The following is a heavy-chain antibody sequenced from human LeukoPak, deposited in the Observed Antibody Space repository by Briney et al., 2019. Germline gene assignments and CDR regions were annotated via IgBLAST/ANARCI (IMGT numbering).Heavy chain of an antibody. CDR2: INPNSGGT. D-gene: IGHD7-27*01. V-gene: IGHV1-2*02. Sequence: ASVKVSFKAAGYTFTDHYLHWVRQAPGQGLEWMGWINPNSGGTNYAQKFEGRVTMSRDTSISTVYMELSRLRSDDTAVYYCATVRLTADPVDAFDIWGQGTVVTVSS. CDR1: GYTFTDHY. J-gene: IGHJ3*02. CDR3: ATVRLTADPVDAFDI.